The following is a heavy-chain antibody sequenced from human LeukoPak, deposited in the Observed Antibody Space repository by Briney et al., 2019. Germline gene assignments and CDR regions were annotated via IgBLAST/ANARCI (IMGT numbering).Heavy chain of an antibody. Sequence: SETLSLTCTVSGGSISSSSYYWAWIRQPPGKGLEWIGSIYYSGSTYYNPSLKSRVTISVDTSKNQFSLKLSSVTAADTAVYYCARTITMIVEDAFDIWGQGTMVTVSS. CDR2: IYYSGST. V-gene: IGHV4-39*01. D-gene: IGHD3-22*01. J-gene: IGHJ3*02. CDR1: GGSISSSSYY. CDR3: ARTITMIVEDAFDI.